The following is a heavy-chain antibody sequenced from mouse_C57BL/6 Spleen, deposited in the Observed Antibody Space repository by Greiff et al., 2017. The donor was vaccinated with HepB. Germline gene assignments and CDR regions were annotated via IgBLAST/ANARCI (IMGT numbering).Heavy chain of an antibody. CDR3: ARDWDGRGY. Sequence: QLQQSGPELVKPGASVKISCKASGYAFSSSWMNWVKQRPGKGLQWIGRIYPGDGDTNYNGKFKGKATLTADKSSSTAYMQLSSLTSEDSAVYFCARDWDGRGYWGQGTTLTVSS. J-gene: IGHJ2*01. CDR2: IYPGDGDT. V-gene: IGHV1-82*01. CDR1: GYAFSSSW. D-gene: IGHD4-1*01.